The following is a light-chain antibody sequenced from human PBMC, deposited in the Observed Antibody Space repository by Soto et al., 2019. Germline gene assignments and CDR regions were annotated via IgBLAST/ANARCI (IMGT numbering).Light chain of an antibody. J-gene: IGKJ1*01. CDR1: QSVSSN. Sequence: ERVMTQSPATLSVSPGERATLSCRASQSVSSNLAWYQQKPGQAPRLFIYGASTRATAIPPRFSGSGSGTEFTLTISSLVPEDFAVYHCQQYGSSGTFGQGTKVDIK. V-gene: IGKV3-15*01. CDR2: GAS. CDR3: QQYGSSGT.